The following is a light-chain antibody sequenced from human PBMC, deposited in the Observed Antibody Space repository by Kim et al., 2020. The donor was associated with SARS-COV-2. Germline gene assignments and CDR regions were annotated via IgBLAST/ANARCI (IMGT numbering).Light chain of an antibody. Sequence: QTVVTQGPSLTVSPGGTVTLTCASSTEAVTSGYSPNWFQQKPGQAPRALIYSTNNRHSWTPSRFSGSLLGGKAALTLSDVQPEDEAEYYCLLHYEDPLHWIFGGGTQLTVL. CDR2: STN. CDR1: TEAVTSGYS. J-gene: IGLJ2*01. V-gene: IGLV7-43*01. CDR3: LLHYEDPLHWI.